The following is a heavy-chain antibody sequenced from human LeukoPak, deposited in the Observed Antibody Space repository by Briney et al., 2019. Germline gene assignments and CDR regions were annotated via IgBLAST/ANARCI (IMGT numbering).Heavy chain of an antibody. V-gene: IGHV3-9*01. Sequence: HPGGSLRLSCAASGFTFDDSAMHWVRQAPGKGLEWVSGINWNSGNIVYADSVKGQFTISRDNAKNSLYLQMNSLRAEDTAVYYCARDPYSGSYGNYYYYFMDVWGKGTTVTISS. CDR1: GFTFDDSA. CDR3: ARDPYSGSYGNYYYYFMDV. CDR2: INWNSGNI. J-gene: IGHJ6*03. D-gene: IGHD1-26*01.